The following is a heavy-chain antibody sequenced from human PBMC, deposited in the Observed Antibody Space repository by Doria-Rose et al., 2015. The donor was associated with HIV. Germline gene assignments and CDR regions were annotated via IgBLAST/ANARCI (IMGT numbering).Heavy chain of an antibody. CDR3: ARIKSSRWYHKYYFDF. V-gene: IGHV2-26*01. J-gene: IGHJ4*02. CDR1: GVSLSSPGMG. Sequence: QITLKESGPVLVKPTETLTLTCTVSGVSLSSPGMGVSWIRQHPGKALEWLAIICSDDESSYKSSLKSRLTISSGTSKSQVVLTMTDMDPVDTATYYCARIKSSRWYHKYYFDFWGQGTLVIVSA. CDR2: ICSDDES. D-gene: IGHD6-13*01.